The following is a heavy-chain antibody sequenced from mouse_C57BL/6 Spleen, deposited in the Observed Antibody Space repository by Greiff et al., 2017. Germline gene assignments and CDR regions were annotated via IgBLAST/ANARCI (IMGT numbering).Heavy chain of an antibody. CDR2: ISSGSSNF. CDR1: GFTFSDYG. V-gene: IGHV5-17*01. J-gene: IGHJ3*01. CDR3: ARDDYDMAWFAY. Sequence: EVMLVESGGGLVKPGGSLTLSCAASGFTFSDYGMHWVRQAPEKGLEWVAYISSGSSNFYYADTVTGRFTISRDNAKNTLFLQMTSLRSEDTAMYYCARDDYDMAWFAYWGQGTLVTVSA. D-gene: IGHD2-4*01.